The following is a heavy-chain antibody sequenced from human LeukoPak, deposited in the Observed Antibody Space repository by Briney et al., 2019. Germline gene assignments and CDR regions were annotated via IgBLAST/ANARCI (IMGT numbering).Heavy chain of an antibody. CDR1: GFTFSSYS. J-gene: IGHJ4*02. CDR3: ARDVLYDSSGYYSDY. D-gene: IGHD3-22*01. Sequence: PGGSLRLSCAASGFTFSSYSMNWVRQAPGKGLEWVSSISSSSSYIYYADSVKGRFTISRDNAKNSLYLQMNSLRAEDTALYYCARDVLYDSSGYYSDYWGQGTLVTVSS. CDR2: ISSSSSYI. V-gene: IGHV3-21*04.